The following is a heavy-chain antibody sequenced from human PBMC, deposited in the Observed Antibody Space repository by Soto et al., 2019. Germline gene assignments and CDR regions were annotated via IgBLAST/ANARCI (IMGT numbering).Heavy chain of an antibody. CDR2: ISGSGGST. J-gene: IGHJ4*02. Sequence: PGGSLRLSCAASGFTFSSYAMSWVRQAPGKGLEWVSAISGSGGSTYYADSVKGRFTISRDNSKNTLYLQMNSLRAEDTAVYYCVSLLISGWSPNFDYWGQGTLVTVSS. CDR3: VSLLISGWSPNFDY. D-gene: IGHD6-19*01. V-gene: IGHV3-23*01. CDR1: GFTFSSYA.